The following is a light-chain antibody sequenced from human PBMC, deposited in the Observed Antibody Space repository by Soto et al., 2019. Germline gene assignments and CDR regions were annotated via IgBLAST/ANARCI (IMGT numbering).Light chain of an antibody. CDR3: QQYYSYPFT. Sequence: IQVTQHPSSLSASVGDRVTSPVGASQGISSYLAWYQQKPGKAPKLLIYAASTLQSGVPSRFSGSGSGTDFTLTISCLQSEDFATYYCQQYYSYPFTFGPGTKVDIK. V-gene: IGKV1-8*01. CDR1: QGISSY. CDR2: AAS. J-gene: IGKJ3*01.